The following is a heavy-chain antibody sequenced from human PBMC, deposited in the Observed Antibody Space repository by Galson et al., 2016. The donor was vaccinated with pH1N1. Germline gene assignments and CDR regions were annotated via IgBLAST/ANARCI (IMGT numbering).Heavy chain of an antibody. CDR3: ATAVTWYFDY. J-gene: IGHJ4*02. CDR2: IIPIFGTA. Sequence: SVKVSCKASGGTFGSYGINWVRQAPGQGLEWMGGIIPIFGTANYAQKFQGRVTITTDESASTVYMEVSSLRSEDTAVYYCATAVTWYFDYWGQGTVVTVFS. D-gene: IGHD4-17*01. V-gene: IGHV1-69*05. CDR1: GGTFGSYG.